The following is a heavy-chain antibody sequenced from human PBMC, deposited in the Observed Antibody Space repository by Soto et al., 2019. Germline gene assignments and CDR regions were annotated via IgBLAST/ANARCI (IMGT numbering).Heavy chain of an antibody. Sequence: QVQLVQSGAEVKKPGSSVKVSCKASAGTFSSYTISWVRQAPGQGLEWMGRIIPILGIANYAQKFQGRVTITADKSASTAYMELSSLRSEDTAVYYCARVTGDIDYWGQGTLVTVSS. J-gene: IGHJ4*02. CDR2: IIPILGIA. CDR3: ARVTGDIDY. V-gene: IGHV1-69*02. CDR1: AGTFSSYT. D-gene: IGHD7-27*01.